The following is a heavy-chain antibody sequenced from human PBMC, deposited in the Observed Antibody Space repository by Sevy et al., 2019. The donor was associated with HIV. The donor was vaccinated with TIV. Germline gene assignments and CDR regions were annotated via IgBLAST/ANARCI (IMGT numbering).Heavy chain of an antibody. CDR2: ISYDGSNK. J-gene: IGHJ4*02. CDR1: GFTFSSYA. Sequence: GGSLRLSCAASGFTFSSYAMHWVRQAPGKGLEWVAVISYDGSNKYYADSVKGRFTIFRDNSKNTLYLQMNSLRAEDTAVYYCASLGNRYFDWLSDDYWGQGTLVTVS. CDR3: ASLGNRYFDWLSDDY. D-gene: IGHD3-9*01. V-gene: IGHV3-30-3*01.